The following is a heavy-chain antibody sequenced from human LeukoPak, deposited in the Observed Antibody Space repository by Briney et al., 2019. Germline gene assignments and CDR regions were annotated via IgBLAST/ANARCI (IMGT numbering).Heavy chain of an antibody. CDR2: ISGNNGNT. CDR1: GYTFTSYG. V-gene: IGHV1-18*01. D-gene: IGHD3/OR15-3a*01. J-gene: IGHJ4*02. CDR3: ARGVGVWTGYYVAAFYLDL. Sequence: ASVKVSFKTSGYTFTSYGLIWVRQAPGQGLEWMGWISGNNGNTNYAQEFRDRVTMTTDKSTSSAYMELRSLTSDDTAVYYCARGVGVWTGYYVAAFYLDLWGQGTWVAVHS.